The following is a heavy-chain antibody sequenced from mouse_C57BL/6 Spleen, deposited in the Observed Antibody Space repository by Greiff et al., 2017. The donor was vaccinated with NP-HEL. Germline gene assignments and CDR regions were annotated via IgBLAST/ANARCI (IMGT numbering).Heavy chain of an antibody. J-gene: IGHJ2*01. D-gene: IGHD2-4*01. CDR3: ARDDYDRGYYFDY. CDR1: GFTFSSYA. V-gene: IGHV5-4*01. Sequence: EVMLVESGGGLVKPGGSLKLSCAASGFTFSSYAMSWVRQTPEKRLEWVATISAGGSYTYYPDNVKGRFTIARDNAKNNLYLQMSHLKSEDTAMYYCARDDYDRGYYFDYWGQGTTLTVSS. CDR2: ISAGGSYT.